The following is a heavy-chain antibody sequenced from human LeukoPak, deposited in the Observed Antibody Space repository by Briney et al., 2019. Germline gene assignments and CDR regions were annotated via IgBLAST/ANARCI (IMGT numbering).Heavy chain of an antibody. CDR2: IIPIFGTA. D-gene: IGHD3-16*01. V-gene: IGHV1-69*05. J-gene: IGHJ4*02. CDR3: ARGGSGKSQHFDY. CDR1: GGTFSSYA. Sequence: GASVKVSCKASGGTFSSYAISWVRQAPGQGLEWMGGIIPIFGTANYAQKFQGRVTITTDESTRTAYMELSSLRSEDTAVYYCARGGSGKSQHFDYWGQGTLVTVSS.